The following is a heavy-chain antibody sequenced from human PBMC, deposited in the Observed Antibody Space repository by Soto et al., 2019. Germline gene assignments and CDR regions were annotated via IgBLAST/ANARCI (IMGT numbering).Heavy chain of an antibody. CDR2: IYYNGKT. CDR1: GGSVSSGGYY. J-gene: IGHJ4*02. D-gene: IGHD6-25*01. CDR3: ANCDRLQHNH. V-gene: IGHV4-31*03. Sequence: QVHLQESGPGLVKPSQTLSLTCTVSGGSVSSGGYYWSWVRQLPGKGLEWIGYIYYNGKTYYKPSLKRRTAISADTSKNQYSLNGSSVTAAHTAVYYCANCDRLQHNHWVQGLLVAVSS.